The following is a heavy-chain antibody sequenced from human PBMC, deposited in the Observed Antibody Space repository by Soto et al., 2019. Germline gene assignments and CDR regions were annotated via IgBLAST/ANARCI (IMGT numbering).Heavy chain of an antibody. CDR2: ISYDGSNK. D-gene: IGHD3-3*01. CDR1: GFTFSSYG. V-gene: IGHV3-30*18. CDR3: AKPVGEGIWSGYYPFDY. J-gene: IGHJ4*02. Sequence: GGSLRLSCAASGFTFSSYGMHWVRQAPGKGLEWVAVISYDGSNKYYADSVKGRFTISRDNSKNTLYLQMNSLRAEDTAVYYCAKPVGEGIWSGYYPFDYWGQGTLVTVSS.